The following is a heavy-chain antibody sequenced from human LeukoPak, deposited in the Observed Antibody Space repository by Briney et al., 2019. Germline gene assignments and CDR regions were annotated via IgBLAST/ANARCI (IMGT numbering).Heavy chain of an antibody. D-gene: IGHD4-17*01. V-gene: IGHV3-23*01. CDR2: ISGSGGST. J-gene: IGHJ4*02. CDR3: AKDRGHDYVHY. CDR1: GFTFSSYA. Sequence: GGSLRLSCAASGFTFSSYAMSWVRQAPGKGLEWVSAISGSGGSTYYADSVKGQFTISRDNSKNTLYLQMNSLRAEDTAVYYCAKDRGHDYVHYWGQGTLVTVSS.